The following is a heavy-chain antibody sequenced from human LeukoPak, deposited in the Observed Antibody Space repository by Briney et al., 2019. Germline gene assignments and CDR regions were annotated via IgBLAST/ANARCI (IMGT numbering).Heavy chain of an antibody. CDR1: GFTFSDYS. D-gene: IGHD2-2*01. V-gene: IGHV3-48*01. CDR3: ARDTKYAFDN. CDR2: VGISSGNT. Sequence: GGSLRLSCAASGFTFSDYSMNWVRQAPGKGLEWISYVGISSGNTKYADSVKGRFTISGDKAKNSLYLQMNSLRVEDAAVYYCARDTKYAFDNWGQGTLVTVSS. J-gene: IGHJ4*02.